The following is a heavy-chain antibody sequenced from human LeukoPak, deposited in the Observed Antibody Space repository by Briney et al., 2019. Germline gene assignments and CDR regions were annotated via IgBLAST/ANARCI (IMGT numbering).Heavy chain of an antibody. Sequence: GGSLRLSCAASGFTFSTYGMSWVRQAPGKGLEWVANIKEDGSEKCYVDSVKGRFTISRDNAKNSLYLQTNSLRAEDTAVYYCARGRRTLYWGQGTLVTVSS. CDR1: GFTFSTYG. D-gene: IGHD1-14*01. V-gene: IGHV3-7*04. CDR3: ARGRRTLY. J-gene: IGHJ4*02. CDR2: IKEDGSEK.